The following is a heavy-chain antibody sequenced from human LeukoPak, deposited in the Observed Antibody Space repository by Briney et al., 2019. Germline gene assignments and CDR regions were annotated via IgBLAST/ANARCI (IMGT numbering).Heavy chain of an antibody. CDR1: GFTVSSYE. J-gene: IGHJ3*02. CDR3: RAARQYVGAFDI. V-gene: IGHV3-48*03. Sequence: PVGSLRLSCAASGFTVSSYEFYCVCQAPGEGLEWVLYISSDGTTLKSADSVKGRFTISRDDAKRSLYLQMNGLRAYDMAIYYCRAARQYVGAFDIWGQGTVVTVSS. CDR2: ISSDGTTL. D-gene: IGHD3-16*01.